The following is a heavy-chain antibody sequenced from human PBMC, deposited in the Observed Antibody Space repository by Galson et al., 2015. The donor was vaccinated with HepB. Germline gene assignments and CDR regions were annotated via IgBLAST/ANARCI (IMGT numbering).Heavy chain of an antibody. CDR2: ISSSGSTI. D-gene: IGHD3-3*01. CDR1: GFTFSDYY. J-gene: IGHJ4*02. Sequence: SLRLSCAASGFTFSDYYMSWIRQAPGKGLEWVSYISSSGSTIYYADSVKGRFTISRDNAKSSLYLQMNSLRAEDTAVYYCARDSDFWSGYFDYWGQGTLVTVSS. V-gene: IGHV3-11*01. CDR3: ARDSDFWSGYFDY.